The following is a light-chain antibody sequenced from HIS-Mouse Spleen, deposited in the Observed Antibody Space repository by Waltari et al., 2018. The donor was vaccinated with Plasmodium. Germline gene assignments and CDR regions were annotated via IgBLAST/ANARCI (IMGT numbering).Light chain of an antibody. CDR2: GAS. J-gene: IGKJ3*01. CDR3: QQYNNWSFT. V-gene: IGKV3-15*01. CDR1: QSVSIN. Sequence: EIVMTQSPATLSVSPGVRATLSCRASQSVSINLAWYQQKPGQAPRLLIYGASTRATGIPARFSGSGSGTEFTLTISSLQSEDFAVYYCQQYNNWSFTFGPGTKVDIK.